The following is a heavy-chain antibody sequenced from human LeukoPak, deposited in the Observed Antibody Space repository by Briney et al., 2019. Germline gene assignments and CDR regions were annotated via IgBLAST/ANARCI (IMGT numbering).Heavy chain of an antibody. CDR1: GFTFSSYS. CDR2: ISSSSSTI. V-gene: IGHV3-48*01. D-gene: IGHD3-22*01. J-gene: IGHJ3*02. CDR3: ASPMTYLDI. Sequence: GGSLRLSCAASGFTFSSYSMNWVRQAPGKGLEWVSYISSSSSTIYYADSVKGRFTISRDNAKNSLYLQMNSLRAEDTAVYYCASPMTYLDIWGQGTMVTVSS.